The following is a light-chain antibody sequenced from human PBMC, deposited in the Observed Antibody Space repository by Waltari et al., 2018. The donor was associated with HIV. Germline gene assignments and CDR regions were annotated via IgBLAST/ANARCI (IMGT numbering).Light chain of an antibody. V-gene: IGKV3-20*01. Sequence: IVLTQSPVPLPLSPGERAPFPCRASRSLASTYLAWYQQKPGRAPKLLIYGASNRDTGIPDRFSGSGSGTDFALTISRLEPEDFAVYYCQHSDSFPWNFGPGTKVEFK. CDR3: QHSDSFPWN. J-gene: IGKJ1*01. CDR2: GAS. CDR1: RSLASTY.